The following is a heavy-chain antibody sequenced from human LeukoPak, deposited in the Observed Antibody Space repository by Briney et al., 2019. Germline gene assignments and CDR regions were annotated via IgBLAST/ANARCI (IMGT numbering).Heavy chain of an antibody. CDR3: TTYGRDGYRGYF. V-gene: IGHV3-48*04. Sequence: PGGSLRLSCAASGFSISNSAMSWVRQAPGKGLEWVSYINGPSDTIYYADSVKGRFSISRDNAKYSVYLQMSSLRAEDTAVYYCTTYGRDGYRGYFWGQGALVTVSS. CDR2: INGPSDTI. D-gene: IGHD5-24*01. J-gene: IGHJ4*02. CDR1: GFSISNSA.